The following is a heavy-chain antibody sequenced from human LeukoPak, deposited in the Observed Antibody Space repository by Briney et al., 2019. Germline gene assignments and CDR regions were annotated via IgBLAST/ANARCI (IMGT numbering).Heavy chain of an antibody. D-gene: IGHD5-18*01. CDR3: ARGIAGGYSYGLDY. CDR1: GFTVRSNY. CDR2: IYSAGST. J-gene: IGHJ4*02. V-gene: IGHV3-66*02. Sequence: GGSLRLSCAASGFTVRSNYMSWVRQAPGKGLEWVSVIYSAGSTYYADSVKGRFTISRDNSKNTLYLQMNSLRAEDTAVYYCARGIAGGYSYGLDYWGQGTLVTVSS.